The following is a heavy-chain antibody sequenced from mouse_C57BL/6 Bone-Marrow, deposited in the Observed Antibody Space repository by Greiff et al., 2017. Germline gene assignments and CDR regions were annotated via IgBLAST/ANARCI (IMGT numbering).Heavy chain of an antibody. J-gene: IGHJ4*01. Sequence: VQLQQSGAELVKPGASVKMSCKASGYTFTSYWITWVKQRPGQGLEWIGDIYPGSGSTNYNEKFKSKATLTVDTSSSTAYMQLSSLTSEDSAVYYCAREYYSNFYAMDYWGKEPQSPSPQ. V-gene: IGHV1-55*01. CDR1: GYTFTSYW. CDR2: IYPGSGST. CDR3: AREYYSNFYAMDY. D-gene: IGHD2-5*01.